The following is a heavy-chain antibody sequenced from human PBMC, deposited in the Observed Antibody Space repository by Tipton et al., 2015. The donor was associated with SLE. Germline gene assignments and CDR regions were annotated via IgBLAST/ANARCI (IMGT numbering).Heavy chain of an antibody. J-gene: IGHJ4*02. CDR3: ARYSGYETTQTGVGDY. CDR2: IYYSGST. Sequence: TLSPTCTVSGGSISSSSYYWGWIRQPPGKGLEWIGSIYYSGSTYYNPSLKSRVTISVDTSKNQFSLKLSSVTAADTAVYYCARYSGYETTQTGVGDYWGQGTLVTVSS. CDR1: GGSISSSSYY. V-gene: IGHV4-39*01. D-gene: IGHD5-12*01.